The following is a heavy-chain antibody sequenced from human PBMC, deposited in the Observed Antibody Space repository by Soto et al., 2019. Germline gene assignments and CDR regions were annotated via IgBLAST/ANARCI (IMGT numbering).Heavy chain of an antibody. CDR2: IYYSGCT. Sequence: SETLSLTCTVSGGSISSYYWSWIRQPPGKGLEWIGYIYYSGCTNYNPSLKSRVTISVVTSKNQYSLKLSSVTAADTAEYYCARALHVEDYYYGMDVWGQGTTVTVSS. D-gene: IGHD1-1*01. J-gene: IGHJ6*02. CDR3: ARALHVEDYYYGMDV. CDR1: GGSISSYY. V-gene: IGHV4-59*01.